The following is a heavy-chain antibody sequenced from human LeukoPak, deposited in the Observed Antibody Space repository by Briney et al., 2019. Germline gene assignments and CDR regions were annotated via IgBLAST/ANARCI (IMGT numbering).Heavy chain of an antibody. D-gene: IGHD2-2*01. J-gene: IGHJ5*02. Sequence: GASVKVSCKASGYTFTLYYMNWVRQAPGQGLEWMGTINPSGGSTHYAQRFQGRVTMTRDTSTSTVDMELSSLRSEDTAVYYCARGYCSSTSCYAWFDPWGQGTLVTVSS. CDR2: INPSGGST. CDR1: GYTFTLYY. CDR3: ARGYCSSTSCYAWFDP. V-gene: IGHV1-46*01.